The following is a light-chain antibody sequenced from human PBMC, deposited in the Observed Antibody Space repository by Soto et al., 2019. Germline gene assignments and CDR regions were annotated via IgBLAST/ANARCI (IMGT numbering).Light chain of an antibody. J-gene: IGLJ7*01. V-gene: IGLV4-69*01. CDR2: LNSDGSH. CDR3: QTWGTDTDTV. Sequence: QPVLTQSPSASASLGASVKLTCTLSSGHSSYAIAWHQQQPEKGPRYLMKLNSDGSHSKGDGIPDRFSGSSSGAERYLTISSLQSEDEADYYCQTWGTDTDTVFGGGTQLTVL. CDR1: SGHSSYA.